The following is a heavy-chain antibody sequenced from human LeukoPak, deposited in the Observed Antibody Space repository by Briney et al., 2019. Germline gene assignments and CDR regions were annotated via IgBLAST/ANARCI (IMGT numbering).Heavy chain of an antibody. J-gene: IGHJ4*02. CDR3: ARTLWGLTLLSSDY. D-gene: IGHD3-16*01. CDR1: GFTFSSYW. Sequence: PGGSLRLSCAASGFTFSSYWMHWVRQAPGKGLVWVSRINSDGTIIGYADSVKGRFTISRDNAKNTLYLQMNSLRADDTAVYYCARTLWGLTLLSSDYWGQGTLVTVSS. V-gene: IGHV3-74*01. CDR2: INSDGTII.